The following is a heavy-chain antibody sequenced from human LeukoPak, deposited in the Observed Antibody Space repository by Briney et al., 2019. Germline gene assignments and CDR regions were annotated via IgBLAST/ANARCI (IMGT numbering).Heavy chain of an antibody. CDR1: GFTVSNNH. Sequence: PGGSLRLSCAVSGFTVSNNHMNWVRQAPGRGLECVSVIYSDGATSYAGSVRGRFTISRDNSKNTLYLQMNTLRPEDTALYYCTRAYGGCGMDVWGQGTTVTVSS. V-gene: IGHV3-66*02. CDR3: TRAYGGCGMDV. D-gene: IGHD5-12*01. J-gene: IGHJ6*02. CDR2: IYSDGAT.